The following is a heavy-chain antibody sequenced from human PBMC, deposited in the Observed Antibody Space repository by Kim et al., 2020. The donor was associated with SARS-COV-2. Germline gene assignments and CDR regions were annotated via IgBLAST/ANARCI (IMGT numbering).Heavy chain of an antibody. CDR2: IWYDGSNK. Sequence: GGSLRLSCAASGFTFSSYGMHWVRQAPGKGLEWVAVIWYDGSNKYYADSVKGRFTISRDNSKNTLYLQMNSLRAEDTAVYYCARESGPMVRRVRYYMDVWGRRTMVIFS. J-gene: IGHJ6*03. V-gene: IGHV3-33*01. CDR1: GFTFSSYG. D-gene: IGHD3-10*01. CDR3: ARESGPMVRRVRYYMDV.